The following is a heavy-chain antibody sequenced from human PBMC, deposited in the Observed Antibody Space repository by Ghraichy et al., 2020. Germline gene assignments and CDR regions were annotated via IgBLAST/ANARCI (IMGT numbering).Heavy chain of an antibody. Sequence: VSYISSSCSTIYYADSVKCRFTISRDNAKNSLYLQMNSLRAEDTAVYYCARDPYCSGGSCYSYYFDY. CDR2: ISSSCSTI. J-gene: IGHJ4*01. D-gene: IGHD2-15*01. CDR3: ARDPYCSGGSCYSYYFDY. V-gene: IGHV3-11*01.